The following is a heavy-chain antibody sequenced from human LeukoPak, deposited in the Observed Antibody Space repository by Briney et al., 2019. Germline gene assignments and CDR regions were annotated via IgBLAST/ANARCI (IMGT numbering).Heavy chain of an antibody. V-gene: IGHV4-38-2*02. D-gene: IGHD2-2*01. CDR3: ARGAEVPAAPDFFDY. CDR2: IYHSGST. Sequence: SETLSLTCTVSGYSISSGYYWGWIRQPPGKGLEWIGSIYHSGSTYYNPSLKSRVTISVDTSKNQFSLKLSSVTAADTAVYYCARGAEVPAAPDFFDYWGQGTLVTVSS. CDR1: GYSISSGYY. J-gene: IGHJ4*02.